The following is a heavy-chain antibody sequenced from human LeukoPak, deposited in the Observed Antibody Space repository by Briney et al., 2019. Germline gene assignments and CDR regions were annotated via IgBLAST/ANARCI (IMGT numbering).Heavy chain of an antibody. J-gene: IGHJ4*02. D-gene: IGHD3-3*01. CDR1: GVSIDSYY. V-gene: IGHV4-59*01. CDR3: ARQQRDALFGVVMGFGFDY. Sequence: SETLSLTCTVSGVSIDSYYWSWMRQPPGKGLEWIGYIYYTGNTNYNPSLRSRATMSVDTSKIQFSLKLSSVTAADTAVYYCARQQRDALFGVVMGFGFDYWGQGILVTVSS. CDR2: IYYTGNT.